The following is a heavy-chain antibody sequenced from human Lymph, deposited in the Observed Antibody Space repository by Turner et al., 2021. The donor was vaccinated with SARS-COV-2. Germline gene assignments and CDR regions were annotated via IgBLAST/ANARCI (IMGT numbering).Heavy chain of an antibody. V-gene: IGHV3-23*01. D-gene: IGHD3-22*01. CDR2: ISGSGGST. CDR3: AKNEMAMIVVVITLFDY. J-gene: IGHJ4*02. CDR1: GFTFSSYA. Sequence: EVQLLESGGGLVQPGGSMRLSCAASGFTFSSYAMSWVPKAPGKGLEWVSAISGSGGSTYDADSVKGRFTISRDNSKNTLYLQMNSLRAEDTAVYYCAKNEMAMIVVVITLFDYWGQGTLVTVSS.